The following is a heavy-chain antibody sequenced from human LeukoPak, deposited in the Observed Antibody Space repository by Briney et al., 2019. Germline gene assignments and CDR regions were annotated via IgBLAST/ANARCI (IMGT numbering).Heavy chain of an antibody. CDR2: INPNSGGT. CDR3: ARAAAGRNLYFDY. D-gene: IGHD6-13*01. V-gene: IGHV1-2*02. J-gene: IGHJ4*02. CDR1: GHTFTGYY. Sequence: ASVKVSCKASGHTFTGYYMHWVRQAPGQGLEWMGWINPNSGGTNYAQKFQGRVTMTRDTSISTAYMELSRLRSDDTAVYYCARAAAGRNLYFDYWGQGTLVTVSS.